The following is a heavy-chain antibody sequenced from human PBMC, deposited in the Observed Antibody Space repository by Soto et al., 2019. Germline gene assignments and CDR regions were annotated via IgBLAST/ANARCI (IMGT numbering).Heavy chain of an antibody. D-gene: IGHD1-26*01. V-gene: IGHV3-74*01. J-gene: IGHJ4*02. Sequence: EVQLVESGRGLVQPGGSLRLSCAASGFTFSSYWMHWVRQLPGKGLVWVSHINSDGGSTTYADSVKGRFTISRDNAKNTLYLQMNSLRAEDTAVYYWVRVDIGLGLDYWGLGTLVTVSS. CDR2: INSDGGST. CDR3: VRVDIGLGLDY. CDR1: GFTFSSYW.